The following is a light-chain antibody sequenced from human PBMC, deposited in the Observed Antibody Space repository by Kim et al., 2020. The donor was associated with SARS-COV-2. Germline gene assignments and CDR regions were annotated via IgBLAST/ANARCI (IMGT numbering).Light chain of an antibody. Sequence: ASVKLTCTLSSGHSSYAIAWHQQQPEKGPRYLMKLNSDGRHSKGDGIPDRFSGSSSGAERYLTISSLQSEDEADYYCQTWGTGIWVFGGGTKLTVL. CDR2: LNSDGRH. CDR1: SGHSSYA. V-gene: IGLV4-69*01. CDR3: QTWGTGIWV. J-gene: IGLJ3*02.